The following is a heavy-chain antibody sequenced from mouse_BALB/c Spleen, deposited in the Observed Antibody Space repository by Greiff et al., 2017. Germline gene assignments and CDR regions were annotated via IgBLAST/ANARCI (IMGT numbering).Heavy chain of an antibody. V-gene: IGHV1-4*01. CDR3: ARGRDYDYVYYAMDY. Sequence: QVQLQQSGAELARPGASVKMSCKASGYTFTSYTMHWVKQRPGQGLEWIGYINPSSGYTNYNQKFKDKATLTADKSSSTAYMQLSSLTSEDSAVYYCARGRDYDYVYYAMDYWGQGTSVTVSS. D-gene: IGHD2-4*01. J-gene: IGHJ4*01. CDR2: INPSSGYT. CDR1: GYTFTSYT.